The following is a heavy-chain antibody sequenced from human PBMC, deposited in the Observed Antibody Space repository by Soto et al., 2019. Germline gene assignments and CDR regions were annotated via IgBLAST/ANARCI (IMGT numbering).Heavy chain of an antibody. CDR3: AREDAAAGTVWLDY. D-gene: IGHD6-13*01. Sequence: GGYLRLSCAASGFTFSSYWMSWVRQAPGKGLEWVANIKQDGSEKYYVDSVKGRFTISRDNAKNSLYLQMNSLRAEDTAVYYCAREDAAAGTVWLDYWGQGTLVTVSS. V-gene: IGHV3-7*01. CDR1: GFTFSSYW. J-gene: IGHJ4*02. CDR2: IKQDGSEK.